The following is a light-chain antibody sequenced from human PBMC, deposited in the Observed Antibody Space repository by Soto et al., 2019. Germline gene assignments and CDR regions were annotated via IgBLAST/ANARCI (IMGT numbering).Light chain of an antibody. CDR2: DAS. CDR1: QGISSA. V-gene: IGKV1-13*02. CDR3: QQFNVYPLT. Sequence: AIQLTQSPSSLSASVGDRVTITCRASQGISSALAWYQQKPGKGPKLLIYDASNLESGVPSRFSGSGSGTDFTLTISSLQPEDFATYYCQQFNVYPLTFGGGTKVEIK. J-gene: IGKJ4*01.